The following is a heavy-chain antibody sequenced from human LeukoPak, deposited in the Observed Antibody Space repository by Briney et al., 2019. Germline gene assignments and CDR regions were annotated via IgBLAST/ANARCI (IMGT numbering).Heavy chain of an antibody. CDR2: ISSSSSTI. J-gene: IGHJ3*02. D-gene: IGHD1-26*01. Sequence: PGGSLRLSCAASGFAFSSHAMSWVRQAPGKGLEWVSYISSSSSTIYYADSVKGRFTISRDNAKNTLYLQMNSLRAEDTAVYYCAREEYSGSYAAFDIWGQGTMVTVSS. CDR3: AREEYSGSYAAFDI. V-gene: IGHV3-48*01. CDR1: GFAFSSHA.